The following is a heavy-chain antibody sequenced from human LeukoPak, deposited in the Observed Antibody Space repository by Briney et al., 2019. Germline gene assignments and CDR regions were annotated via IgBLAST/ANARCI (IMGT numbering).Heavy chain of an antibody. D-gene: IGHD6-19*01. CDR2: IYYSGST. CDR1: GGSISSSSYY. V-gene: IGHV4-39*01. J-gene: IGHJ4*02. Sequence: SETLSLTCTVSGGSISSSSYYWGWIRQPPGKGLEWIGSIYYSGSTYYNPSLKSRVTISVDTSKNQFSLKLSSVTAADTAVYHCARQEPVPRLQWPGYYFDYWGQGTLVTVSS. CDR3: ARQEPVPRLQWPGYYFDY.